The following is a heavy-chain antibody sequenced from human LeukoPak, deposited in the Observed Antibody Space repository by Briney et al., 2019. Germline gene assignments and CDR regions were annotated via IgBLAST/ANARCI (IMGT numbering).Heavy chain of an antibody. CDR1: GGSFSGYY. D-gene: IGHD1-14*01. Sequence: SQTLSLTCAVYGGSFSGYYWSWIRQPPGKGLEWIGEINDSGTTFYNPSLKSRLAISVDPSKNQFSVKLNSVTAADTAVYYCARHYRRFGTYYMDVWGKGTTVTVSS. CDR2: INDSGTT. V-gene: IGHV4-34*01. CDR3: ARHYRRFGTYYMDV. J-gene: IGHJ6*03.